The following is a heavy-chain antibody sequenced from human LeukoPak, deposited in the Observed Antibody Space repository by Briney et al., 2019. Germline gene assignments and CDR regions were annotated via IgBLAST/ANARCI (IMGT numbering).Heavy chain of an antibody. J-gene: IGHJ4*02. V-gene: IGHV3-30*18. CDR1: GFTFSSYG. CDR3: AKDIRYSSSSVDYFDY. D-gene: IGHD6-6*01. Sequence: GGSLRLSCAASGFTFSSYGMHWVRQAPGKVLEWVAVISYNGSNKYYADSVKGRFTISRNNSKNTLYLQMNSLRAEDTAVYYCAKDIRYSSSSVDYFDYWGQGTLVTVSS. CDR2: ISYNGSNK.